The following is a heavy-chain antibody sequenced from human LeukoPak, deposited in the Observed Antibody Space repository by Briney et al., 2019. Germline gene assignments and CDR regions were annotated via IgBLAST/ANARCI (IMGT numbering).Heavy chain of an antibody. D-gene: IGHD3-9*01. J-gene: IGHJ4*02. CDR2: IFYDDYQ. CDR3: ARLRYFDWFHIDY. V-gene: IGHV2-5*02. CDR1: GFSLSTTGVG. Sequence: SAPNLVNPTPTHTLTCNFSGFSLSTTGVGVGWIRQPPPKALEWLALIFYDDYQCYSTSLKSMLTITQDTPKNQVVHTMPNIDPVDTATYYCARLRYFDWFHIDYWGQGTLVTVCS.